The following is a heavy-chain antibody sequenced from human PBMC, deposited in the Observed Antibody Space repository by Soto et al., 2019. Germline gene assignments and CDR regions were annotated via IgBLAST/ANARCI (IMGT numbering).Heavy chain of an antibody. D-gene: IGHD6-19*01. J-gene: IGHJ3*02. V-gene: IGHV3-48*03. CDR3: ARDSSGWYRGTTNAFDI. CDR1: GFTFSSYE. CDR2: ISSSGSTI. Sequence: EVQLVESGGGLVQPGGSLRLSCAASGFTFSSYEMNWVRQAPGKGLEWVSYISSSGSTIYYADSVKGRFTISRDNAKNSLYLQMNSLRAEDTAVYYCARDSSGWYRGTTNAFDIWGQGTMVTVSS.